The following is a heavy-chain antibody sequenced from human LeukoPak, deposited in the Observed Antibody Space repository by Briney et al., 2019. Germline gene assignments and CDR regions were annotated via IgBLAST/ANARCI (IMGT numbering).Heavy chain of an antibody. J-gene: IGHJ4*02. CDR3: VRDFPVD. V-gene: IGHV3-7*01. CDR1: GFTFSSYW. CDR2: INQDGSER. Sequence: GGSLRLSCAASGFTFSSYWMSWVRQAPGKGLEWVANINQDGSERYYVDSLKGRFTISRDNAKNSLYLQMNSLRVEDTAVYYCVRDFPVDWGQGTLVTVSS.